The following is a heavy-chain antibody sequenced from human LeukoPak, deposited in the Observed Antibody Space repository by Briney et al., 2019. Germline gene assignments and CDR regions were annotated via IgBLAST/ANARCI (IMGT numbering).Heavy chain of an antibody. CDR2: IIPILGIA. V-gene: IGHV1-69*04. D-gene: IGHD5-24*01. CDR3: ASVEMATNEPNYYYGMDV. CDR1: GYTFTSYG. Sequence: SVKVSCKASGYTFTSYGISWVRQAPGQGLEWMGRIIPILGIANYAQKFQGRVTITADKSTSTAYMELSSLRSEDTAVYYCASVEMATNEPNYYYGMDVWGQGTTVTVSS. J-gene: IGHJ6*02.